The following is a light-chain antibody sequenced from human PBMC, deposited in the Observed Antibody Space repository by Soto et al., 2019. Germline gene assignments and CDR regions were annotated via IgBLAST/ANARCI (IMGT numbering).Light chain of an antibody. CDR1: QSLLHSNGYNY. V-gene: IGKV2-28*01. CDR3: MQALQTGT. Sequence: IVMTQSPLSLPVTPGEPASISCRSSQSLLHSNGYNYLDWYLQKPGQSPHLLIYLGSNRASGVPDRLSGSGSGTDVTLKISRVEAEDVGVYYCMQALQTGTFGQGTKVEIK. J-gene: IGKJ1*01. CDR2: LGS.